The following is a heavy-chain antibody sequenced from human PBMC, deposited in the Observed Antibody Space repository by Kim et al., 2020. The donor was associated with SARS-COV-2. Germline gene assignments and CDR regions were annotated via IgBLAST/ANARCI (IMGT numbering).Heavy chain of an antibody. Sequence: ASVKVSCKASGYTFITYAIRWVRQAPGQTLEWMGGINTVYGNAKYAQKFQDRVTFTRDTSASTAYMEMSSLRSEDTAIYYCVKDITVAGTFSYFHYWGQGTLVTVSS. J-gene: IGHJ4*02. D-gene: IGHD6-19*01. CDR2: INTVYGNA. CDR1: GYTFITYA. V-gene: IGHV1-3*04. CDR3: VKDITVAGTFSYFHY.